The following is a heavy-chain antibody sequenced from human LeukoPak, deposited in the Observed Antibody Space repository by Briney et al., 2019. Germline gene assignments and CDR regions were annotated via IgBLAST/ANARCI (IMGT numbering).Heavy chain of an antibody. V-gene: IGHV1-69*13. CDR3: ARAAVAGTQSSGFDY. CDR2: IIPIFGTA. CDR1: GGTFSSYA. D-gene: IGHD6-19*01. Sequence: GASVKVSCKASGGTFSSYAISWVRQAPGQGLEWMGGIIPIFGTANYAQKFQGRVTITADESTSTAYTELSSLRSEDTAVYYCARAAVAGTQSSGFDYWGQGTLVTVSS. J-gene: IGHJ4*02.